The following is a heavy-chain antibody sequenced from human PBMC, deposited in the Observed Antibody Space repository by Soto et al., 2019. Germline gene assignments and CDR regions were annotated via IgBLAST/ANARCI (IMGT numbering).Heavy chain of an antibody. CDR1: GGSISSGGYY. D-gene: IGHD4-17*01. Sequence: QVQLQESGPGLVKPSQTLSLTCTVSGGSISSGGYYWSWIRQHPGKGVEWIGYIYYSGSTYYNPSPKSRVTTTVDTSKNQFSLKLSSVTAADTAVYYCAGTDYGDYYYYGMDVWGQGTTVTVSS. CDR3: AGTDYGDYYYYGMDV. J-gene: IGHJ6*02. CDR2: IYYSGST. V-gene: IGHV4-31*03.